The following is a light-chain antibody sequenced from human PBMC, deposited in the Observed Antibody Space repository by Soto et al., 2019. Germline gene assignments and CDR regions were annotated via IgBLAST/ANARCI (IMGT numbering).Light chain of an antibody. J-gene: IGKJ3*01. CDR2: GAS. V-gene: IGKV1-9*01. CDR3: QQLNSFPIP. CDR1: QGISSF. Sequence: IQLTQSPSSLSASVGDIVTITCRVSQGISSFLAWYQQKPGKAPKLLIYGASTLQSGVPSRFSGSGSGTDFTLTIGSLQPEDFATYYCQQLNSFPIPFGPGTEVDIK.